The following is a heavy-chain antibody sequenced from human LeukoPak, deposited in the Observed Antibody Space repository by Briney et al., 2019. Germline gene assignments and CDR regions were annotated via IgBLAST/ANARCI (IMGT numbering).Heavy chain of an antibody. CDR3: ARDGLVVPAAIAISPFDY. Sequence: ASVKVSCKAPGYTFTSYGISWVRQAPGQGLEWMGWISAYNDNTNYAQKLQGRVTMTTDTSTSTAYMELRSLRSDDTAVYYCARDGLVVPAAIAISPFDYWGQGTLVTVSS. D-gene: IGHD2-2*02. CDR2: ISAYNDNT. CDR1: GYTFTSYG. J-gene: IGHJ4*02. V-gene: IGHV1-18*01.